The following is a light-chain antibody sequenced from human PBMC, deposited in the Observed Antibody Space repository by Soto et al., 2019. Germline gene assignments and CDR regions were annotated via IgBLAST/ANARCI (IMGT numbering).Light chain of an antibody. CDR1: QSVLYSSNNKNY. Sequence: DIVMTQSPDSVAVSLGERATINCKSSQSVLYSSNNKNYLAWYQQKPGQPPKLLIYWASTRESGVPDRFSGSGSGADFTLTISSLQAEDVAVYYCQQYYDTPYTFGQGTKLEIK. CDR3: QQYYDTPYT. J-gene: IGKJ2*01. CDR2: WAS. V-gene: IGKV4-1*01.